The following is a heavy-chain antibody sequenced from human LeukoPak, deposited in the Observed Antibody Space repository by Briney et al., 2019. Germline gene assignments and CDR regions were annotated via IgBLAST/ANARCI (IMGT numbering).Heavy chain of an antibody. CDR2: INPNSGGT. J-gene: IGHJ4*02. CDR3: ARDRPRYLPGNSFDY. CDR1: GYTFTGYY. V-gene: IGHV1-2*02. Sequence: ASVKVSCKASGYTFTGYYMHWVRQAPGQGLEWMGWINPNSGGTNYAQKFQGRVTMTRDTSISTAYMELSRLRSDDTAVYYCARDRPRYLPGNSFDYWGQGTLVTVSS. D-gene: IGHD1-1*01.